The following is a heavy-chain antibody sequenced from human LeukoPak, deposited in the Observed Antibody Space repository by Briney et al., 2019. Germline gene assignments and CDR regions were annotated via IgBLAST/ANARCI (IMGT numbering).Heavy chain of an antibody. D-gene: IGHD1-1*01. Sequence: ASVKVSCKASGYTFTGYYMHWVRQAPGQGLEWMGWINPKSGGTNYEQKFQGRVIMTRDTSISTAYMELSSLRSDDTAVYYCARHMTTANNWFDPWGQGTLVAVSS. V-gene: IGHV1-2*02. J-gene: IGHJ5*02. CDR1: GYTFTGYY. CDR2: INPKSGGT. CDR3: ARHMTTANNWFDP.